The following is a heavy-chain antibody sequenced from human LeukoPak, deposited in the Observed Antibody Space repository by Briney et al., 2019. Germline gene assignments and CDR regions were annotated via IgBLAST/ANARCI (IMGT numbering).Heavy chain of an antibody. V-gene: IGHV1-69*05. CDR1: GGTFSSYA. CDR2: IIPIFGTA. CDR3: ARGGSGGLFGYYFDY. D-gene: IGHD3-16*01. Sequence: SVKVSCKASGGTFSSYAISWVRQAPGQGLEWMGRIIPIFGTANYAQKFQGRVTINTDESTSPAYMELSSLRSEDTAVYDCARGGSGGLFGYYFDYWGQGTLVTVTS. J-gene: IGHJ4*02.